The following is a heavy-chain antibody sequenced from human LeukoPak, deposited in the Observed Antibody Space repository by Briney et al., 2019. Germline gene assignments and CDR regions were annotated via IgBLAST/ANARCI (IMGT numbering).Heavy chain of an antibody. CDR2: ISYDGSNK. Sequence: GRSLRLSCAASGFTFSSYAMHWVRQAPGKGLEWVAVISYDGSNKYYADSVKGRFTISRDNSKNTLYLQMNSLRAEDTAVYYCARVGWLQVPFDYWGQGTLVTVSS. CDR3: ARVGWLQVPFDY. J-gene: IGHJ4*02. CDR1: GFTFSSYA. V-gene: IGHV3-30-3*01. D-gene: IGHD5-24*01.